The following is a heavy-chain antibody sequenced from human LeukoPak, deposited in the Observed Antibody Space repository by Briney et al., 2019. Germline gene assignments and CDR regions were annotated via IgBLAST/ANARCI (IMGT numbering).Heavy chain of an antibody. Sequence: SETLSLTCTVSGGSISSSSYYWSWIRQPPGKGLEWIGEINHSGSTNYNPSLKSRVTISVDTSKNQLSLKLSSVTAADTAVYYCARKNHSRRALDYWGQGTLVTVSS. V-gene: IGHV4-39*07. CDR3: ARKNHSRRALDY. CDR2: INHSGST. J-gene: IGHJ4*02. CDR1: GGSISSSSYY. D-gene: IGHD2-15*01.